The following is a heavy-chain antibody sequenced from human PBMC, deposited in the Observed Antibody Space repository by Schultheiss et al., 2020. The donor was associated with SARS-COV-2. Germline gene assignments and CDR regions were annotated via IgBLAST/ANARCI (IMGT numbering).Heavy chain of an antibody. D-gene: IGHD3-22*01. CDR2: IYYSGST. Sequence: SETLSLTCTVSGGPISSYYWSWIRQPPGKGLEWIGYIYYSGSTNYNPSLKSRVTISVDTSKNQFSLKLSSVTAADTAVYYCARGDDYYDSSGRFDYWGQGTLVTVSS. J-gene: IGHJ4*02. CDR1: GGPISSYY. CDR3: ARGDDYYDSSGRFDY. V-gene: IGHV4-59*01.